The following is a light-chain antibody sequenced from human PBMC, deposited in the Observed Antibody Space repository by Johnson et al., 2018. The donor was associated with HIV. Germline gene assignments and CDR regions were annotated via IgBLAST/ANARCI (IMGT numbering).Light chain of an antibody. CDR1: SSNIGNNY. J-gene: IGLJ1*01. CDR2: DNN. V-gene: IGLV1-51*01. CDR3: GTWDSSLSAGGV. Sequence: QSVLTQPPSVSAAPGQKVTISCSGSSSNIGNNYISWYQQLPGTAPKLLIYDNNKRPSGIPDRFSGSKSDTSATLGITGLKTGDEADYYCGTWDSSLSAGGVFGTGTKVTVL.